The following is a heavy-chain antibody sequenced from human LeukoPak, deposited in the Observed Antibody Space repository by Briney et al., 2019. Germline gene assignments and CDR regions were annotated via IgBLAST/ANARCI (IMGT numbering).Heavy chain of an antibody. CDR2: IRYDGINQ. D-gene: IGHD3-10*01. CDR1: GFTFSNYG. CDR3: TKDQGHMNWGSGKFFGLPTDY. V-gene: IGHV3-30*02. Sequence: QPGGSLRLSCAASGFTFSNYGMHWVRQAPGKGLEWVAFIRYDGINQFYGDSVNGRFTISRDNSKNTLYLQMNSLRAEDTAMYYCTKDQGHMNWGSGKFFGLPTDYWGQGTLVTVSS. J-gene: IGHJ4*02.